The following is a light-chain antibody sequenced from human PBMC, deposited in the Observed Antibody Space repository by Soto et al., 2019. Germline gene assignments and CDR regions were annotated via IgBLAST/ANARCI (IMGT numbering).Light chain of an antibody. CDR1: QTISRY. J-gene: IGKJ1*01. CDR3: QQYNTYWT. CDR2: AAS. Sequence: DVQIGQSLSSLAASVGDKVTITCRASQTISRYLNWYQQKPGKAPKLLIYAASGLQSGVPSRFSGNGSGTEFTLTISSLQSADFAIYYCQQYNTYWTFAQGTKV. V-gene: IGKV1-5*01.